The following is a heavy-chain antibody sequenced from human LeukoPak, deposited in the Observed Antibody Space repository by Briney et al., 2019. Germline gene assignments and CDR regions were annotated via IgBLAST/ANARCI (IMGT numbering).Heavy chain of an antibody. CDR1: GFTLSDYW. V-gene: IGHV3-74*01. CDR3: TRVQAGRSGLMDV. D-gene: IGHD2-8*02. CDR2: IDPDGSTT. Sequence: PGGSLRLSCAASGFTLSDYWMHWVRQVPGEGLVWVSRIDPDGSTTNYADPVKGRFTTSRDNAKNTLYLQMNSLRAEDTALYYCTRVQAGRSGLMDVWGRGTTVTVSS. J-gene: IGHJ6*02.